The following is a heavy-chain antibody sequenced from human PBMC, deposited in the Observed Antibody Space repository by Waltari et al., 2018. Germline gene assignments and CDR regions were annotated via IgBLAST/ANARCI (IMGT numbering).Heavy chain of an antibody. Sequence: QVQLQESGPGLVKPSETLSLTCTVSGGSISSYYWSWIRQPAGKGLEWIGRIYTSGSTNYNPSLKSRVTMSVDTSKNQFSLKLSSVTAADTAVYYCARDPLYSGSFNDAFDIWGQGTMVTVSS. CDR3: ARDPLYSGSFNDAFDI. CDR1: GGSISSYY. J-gene: IGHJ3*02. V-gene: IGHV4-4*07. D-gene: IGHD1-26*01. CDR2: IYTSGST.